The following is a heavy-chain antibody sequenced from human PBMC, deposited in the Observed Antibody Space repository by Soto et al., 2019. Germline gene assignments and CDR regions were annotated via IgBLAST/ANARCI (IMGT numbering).Heavy chain of an antibody. J-gene: IGHJ6*02. V-gene: IGHV3-30*18. CDR3: AKGILSATIGPYAMDV. D-gene: IGHD3-16*01. CDR1: GFAFRSYA. CDR2: ISYDGGNI. Sequence: GGSLRLSCEASGFAFRSYAMHWVRQAPGKGLEGVGVISYDGGNIYYADSVKGRFTISRDNSKNTLYVQVKSLRPEDTAVYYCAKGILSATIGPYAMDVWGQGTTVTVSS.